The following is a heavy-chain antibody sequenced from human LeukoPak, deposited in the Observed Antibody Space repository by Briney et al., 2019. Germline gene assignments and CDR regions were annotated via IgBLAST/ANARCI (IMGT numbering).Heavy chain of an antibody. CDR2: IALDGSDS. V-gene: IGHV3-7*04. D-gene: IGHD1-1*01. CDR3: TTENWYVFEN. J-gene: IGHJ4*02. CDR1: GFPFSSYW. Sequence: GGSLRLSCAASGFPFSSYWMAWARQAPGKGLEWVATIALDGSDSYYVDSVKGRFTVSRDNAKNSLYLQMNSLRVEDTAVFYCTTENWYVFENWGQGSLVTVSS.